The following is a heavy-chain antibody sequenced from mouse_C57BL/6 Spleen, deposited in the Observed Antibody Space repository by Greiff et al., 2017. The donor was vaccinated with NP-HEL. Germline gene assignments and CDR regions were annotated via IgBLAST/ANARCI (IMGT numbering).Heavy chain of an antibody. Sequence: EVKLEESGPGLVKPSQSLSLTCSVTGYSITSGYYWNWIRQFPGNKLEWMGYISYDGSNNYNPSLKNRISITRDTSKNQFFLKLNSVTTEDTATYYCARDGYPIFDYWGQGTTLTVSS. CDR3: ARDGYPIFDY. CDR1: GYSITSGYY. V-gene: IGHV3-6*01. J-gene: IGHJ2*01. CDR2: ISYDGSN. D-gene: IGHD2-2*01.